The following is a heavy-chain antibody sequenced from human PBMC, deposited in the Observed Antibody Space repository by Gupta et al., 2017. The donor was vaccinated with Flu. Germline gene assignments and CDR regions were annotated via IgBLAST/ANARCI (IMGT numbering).Heavy chain of an antibody. CDR3: AKEIAESGFPNLDS. CDR1: GFTFNNFA. CDR2: ITASGGLS. V-gene: IGHV3-23*01. D-gene: IGHD3-3*01. Sequence: EAHLLDSGGGLVQPGGSLRLSCAASGFTFNNFAMSWVRQAPGKGLEWVSGITASGGLSFYSDSVKGRFTISRDNSNNMLYLQMTSLRAEDTAIYYCAKEIAESGFPNLDSWGQGTLVTVSS. J-gene: IGHJ4*02.